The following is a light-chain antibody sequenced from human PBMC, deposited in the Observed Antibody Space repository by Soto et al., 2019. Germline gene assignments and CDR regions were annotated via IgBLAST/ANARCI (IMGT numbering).Light chain of an antibody. CDR3: QSYDRSLSAYV. V-gene: IGLV1-40*01. CDR2: GDS. Sequence: QSVLTQPPSVSGAPGQRVTISCTGFDSNIGADYGVHWYQQFPGTAPKLLIYGDSYRPSGVSGRFSGSKSGTSASLAITGRQAEDEADYYCQSYDRSLSAYVFGTGTKLTVL. CDR1: DSNIGADYG. J-gene: IGLJ1*01.